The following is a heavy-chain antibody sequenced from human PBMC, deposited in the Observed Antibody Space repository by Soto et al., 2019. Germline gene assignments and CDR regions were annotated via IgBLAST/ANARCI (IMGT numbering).Heavy chain of an antibody. Sequence: GGSLRLSCAASGFTFSNAWMSWVRQAPGKGLEWVGRIKSKTDGGTTDYAAPVKGRFTISRDDSKNTLYLQMNSLKTEDTAVYYCTADLSYCGGDCYPFDYWGQGTLVTSPQ. CDR3: TADLSYCGGDCYPFDY. J-gene: IGHJ4*02. D-gene: IGHD2-21*02. CDR1: GFTFSNAW. CDR2: IKSKTDGGTT. V-gene: IGHV3-15*01.